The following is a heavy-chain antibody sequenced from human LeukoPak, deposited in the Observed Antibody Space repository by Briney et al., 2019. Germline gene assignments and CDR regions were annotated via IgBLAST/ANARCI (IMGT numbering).Heavy chain of an antibody. V-gene: IGHV4-4*09. D-gene: IGHD3-16*01. J-gene: IGHJ4*02. CDR1: GGSISSYY. Sequence: PSETLSLTCTVSGGSISSYYWSWTPQPPGKGLEWIGYIYTSGSTNYNPSLKSRVTIPQDTSKNQFSLKLSSVPAANPAVCYFARINYDYVWGSYTKNYYFDYWGQGTLVTVSS. CDR3: ARINYDYVWGSYTKNYYFDY. CDR2: IYTSGST.